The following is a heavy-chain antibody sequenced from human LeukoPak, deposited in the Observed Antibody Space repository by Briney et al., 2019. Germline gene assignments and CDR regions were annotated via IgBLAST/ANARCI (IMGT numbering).Heavy chain of an antibody. CDR1: GGSISSGDYY. D-gene: IGHD5-18*01. J-gene: IGHJ4*02. CDR2: IYYSGST. CDR3: ASRVYSYGNFGY. V-gene: IGHV4-30-4*01. Sequence: SQTLSLTCTVSGGSISSGDYYWNWIRQPPGKGLEWIRYIYYSGSTYYNPSLKSRITISVDTSKNQFSLKLSSVTAADTAVYYCASRVYSYGNFGYWGPGTLVTVSS.